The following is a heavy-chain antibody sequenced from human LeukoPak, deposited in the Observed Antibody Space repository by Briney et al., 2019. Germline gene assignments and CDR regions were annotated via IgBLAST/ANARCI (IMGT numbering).Heavy chain of an antibody. Sequence: SVKVSCKASGGTFSSYAISWVRQAPGQGLEWMGGIIPIFGTANYAQKFQGRVTITADESTSTAYMELSSLRSEDTAVYYCAKHAWSGYYCLDYWGQGTLDTVSS. CDR3: AKHAWSGYYCLDY. J-gene: IGHJ4*02. CDR2: IIPIFGTA. D-gene: IGHD3-3*01. CDR1: GGTFSSYA. V-gene: IGHV1-69*13.